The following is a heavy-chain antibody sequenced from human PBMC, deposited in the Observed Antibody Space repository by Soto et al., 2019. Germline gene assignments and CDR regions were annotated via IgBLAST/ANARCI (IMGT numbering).Heavy chain of an antibody. CDR1: GFTFSSYA. CDR2: ISGSGGST. CDR3: AKVFMVYAQYYGMDV. Sequence: GSLRLSCAASGFTFSSYAMSWVRQAPGKGLEWVSAISGSGGSTYYADSVKGRFTISRDNSKNTLYLQMDSLRAEDTAVYYCAKVFMVYAQYYGMDVWGQGTTVTVSS. V-gene: IGHV3-23*01. D-gene: IGHD2-8*01. J-gene: IGHJ6*02.